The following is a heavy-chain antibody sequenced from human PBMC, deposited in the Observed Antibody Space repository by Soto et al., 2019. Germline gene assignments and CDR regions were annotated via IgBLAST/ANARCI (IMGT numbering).Heavy chain of an antibody. CDR1: GDSIISSNYY. CDR3: ARIVVIPAAPDYYNYYGVDV. CDR2: MYYSGST. Sequence: KTSETLSLTCTVSGDSIISSNYYWAWIRQSPGKGLEWIGNMYYSGSTYYNLSLKSRVTMSVDTSKNQLSLKISSVTAADTSVYYCARIVVIPAAPDYYNYYGVDVWGQGTTVTVS. D-gene: IGHD2-2*01. V-gene: IGHV4-39*01. J-gene: IGHJ6*02.